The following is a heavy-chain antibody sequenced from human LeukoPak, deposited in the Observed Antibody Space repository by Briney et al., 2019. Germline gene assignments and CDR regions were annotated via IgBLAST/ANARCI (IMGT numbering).Heavy chain of an antibody. Sequence: ASVKVSCKASGYTFTGHYMHWVRQAPGQGLEWMGWINPNSGGTNYAQKFQGRVTMTRDTSISTAYMELSRLRSDDTAVYYCARSAVAGKGRDYWGQGTLVTVSS. V-gene: IGHV1-2*02. CDR2: INPNSGGT. CDR1: GYTFTGHY. D-gene: IGHD6-19*01. CDR3: ARSAVAGKGRDY. J-gene: IGHJ4*02.